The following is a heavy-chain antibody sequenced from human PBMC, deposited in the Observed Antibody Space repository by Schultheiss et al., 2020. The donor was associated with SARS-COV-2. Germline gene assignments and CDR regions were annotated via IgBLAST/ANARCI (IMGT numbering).Heavy chain of an antibody. J-gene: IGHJ4*02. CDR3: ARLDSVSRDFAY. Sequence: GSLRLSCAVYGGSFSGYYWSWIRQPPGKGLEWIGEINHSGSTNYNPSLKSRVTISVDTSKNQFSLTVRSVTAADTAVYYCARLDSVSRDFAYWGQGTLVTVSS. V-gene: IGHV4-34*01. D-gene: IGHD3-10*01. CDR2: INHSGST. CDR1: GGSFSGYY.